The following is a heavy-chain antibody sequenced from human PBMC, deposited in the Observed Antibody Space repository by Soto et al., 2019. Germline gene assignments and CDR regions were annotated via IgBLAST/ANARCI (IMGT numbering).Heavy chain of an antibody. Sequence: QVQLLESGGGVVQPGRSLRLSCSPSGFTFSSFGMHWVRQAPGKGLEWVALISYDGGHQYYADSVKGRFTIARDSSKNMLYRQMNSVRADDTAVYYCAKVRVRGFGAFSDMDVRGQGTTVTVSS. CDR2: ISYDGGHQ. J-gene: IGHJ6*02. D-gene: IGHD3-10*01. CDR1: GFTFSSFG. V-gene: IGHV3-30*18. CDR3: AKVRVRGFGAFSDMDV.